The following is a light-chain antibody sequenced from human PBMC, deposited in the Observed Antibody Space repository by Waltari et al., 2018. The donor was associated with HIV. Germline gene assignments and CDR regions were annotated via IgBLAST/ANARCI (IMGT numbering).Light chain of an antibody. CDR1: QFVSSN. V-gene: IGKV3D-15*01. CDR2: GAS. J-gene: IGKJ5*01. Sequence: EIVMMQSPATLSVSPGERATLSCRASQFVSSNLVWYQQKPGQAPRLLIYGASTRAPGIPDRFSGSGSGTEFTLSIRSLQSEDFAVYHCQQYISWPLTFGQGTRLEIK. CDR3: QQYISWPLT.